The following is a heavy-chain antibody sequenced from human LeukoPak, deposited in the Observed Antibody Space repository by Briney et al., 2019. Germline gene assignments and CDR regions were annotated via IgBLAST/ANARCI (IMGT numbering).Heavy chain of an antibody. D-gene: IGHD1-1*01. CDR2: ISKSGSDT. CDR3: ARVGATGTADY. Sequence: PGGSLRLFCVAFGFTFSVYYMSWIRQAPGKGLEWVSYISKSGSDTNFADSVRGRFTISRDNAKNSMYLQMNSLRGEDTAVYYCARVGATGTADYWGQGTLVTVSS. V-gene: IGHV3-11*06. CDR1: GFTFSVYY. J-gene: IGHJ4*02.